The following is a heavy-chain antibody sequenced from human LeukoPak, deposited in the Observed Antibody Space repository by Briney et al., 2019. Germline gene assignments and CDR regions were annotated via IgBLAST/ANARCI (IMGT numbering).Heavy chain of an antibody. CDR3: AKSLKPSSIPYYYMVV. Sequence: PGGSLRLSCAASGFTFSSYVMHWVRQAPGKGVEWVAFIRYDGSNKYYADSVKGRFTISRDNSKNTLYLQMNSLRAEDTAVYYCAKSLKPSSIPYYYMVVWGKGTTVTVSS. CDR2: IRYDGSNK. D-gene: IGHD2/OR15-2a*01. CDR1: GFTFSSYV. V-gene: IGHV3-30*02. J-gene: IGHJ6*03.